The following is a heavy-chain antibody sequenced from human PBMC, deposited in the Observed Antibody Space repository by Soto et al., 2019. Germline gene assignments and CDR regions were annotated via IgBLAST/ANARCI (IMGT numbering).Heavy chain of an antibody. J-gene: IGHJ5*02. CDR2: ISADGGSI. Sequence: EVQLLESGGDLVQPGGSLRLSCAASGFTFSSYPMSWVRQAPGKGLEWVSAISADGGSIFYADSVKGRFAISRDNSMNTLHLQMNSLRAEDTALYYCAKNGGVGKAWFDPLGQGTLVTVSS. CDR1: GFTFSSYP. V-gene: IGHV3-23*01. CDR3: AKNGGVGKAWFDP. D-gene: IGHD3-16*01.